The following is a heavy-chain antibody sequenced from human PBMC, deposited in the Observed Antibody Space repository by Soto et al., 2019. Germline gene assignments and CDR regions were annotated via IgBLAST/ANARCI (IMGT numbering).Heavy chain of an antibody. D-gene: IGHD5-18*01. V-gene: IGHV4-34*01. J-gene: IGHJ5*02. CDR3: ARFEMRSGKWIQLWLGGWFDP. Sequence: QVQLQQWGAGLLKPSETLSLTCAVYGGSFSGYYWSWIRQPPGKGLEWIGESNHSGSTNYNPSLKSRVTISVDTSKNQFSLKLSSVTAADTAVYYCARFEMRSGKWIQLWLGGWFDPWGQGTLVTVSS. CDR1: GGSFSGYY. CDR2: SNHSGST.